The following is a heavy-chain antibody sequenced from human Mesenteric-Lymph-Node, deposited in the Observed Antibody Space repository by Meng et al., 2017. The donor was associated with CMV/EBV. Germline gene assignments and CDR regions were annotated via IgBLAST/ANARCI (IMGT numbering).Heavy chain of an antibody. D-gene: IGHD2-2*01. CDR2: INPNSGGT. V-gene: IGHV1-2*06. CDR1: GYTFTGYY. J-gene: IGHJ4*02. CDR3: ARDSEYCSRTSCPFDY. Sequence: GYTFTGYYMHWVRQAPGQGLEWMGRINPNSGGTNYAQKFQGRVTMTRDTSISTAYMELSRLRSDDTAVYYCARDSEYCSRTSCPFDYWGQGTLVTVSS.